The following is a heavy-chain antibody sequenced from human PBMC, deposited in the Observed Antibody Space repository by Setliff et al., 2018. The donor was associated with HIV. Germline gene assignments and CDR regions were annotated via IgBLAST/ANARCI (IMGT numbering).Heavy chain of an antibody. CDR2: ISSSGTTT. CDR3: AAQGVL. V-gene: IGHV3-11*04. CDR1: GFTFSDYY. J-gene: IGHJ4*02. Sequence: GGSLRLSCGASGFTFSDYYMSWVRQAPGKGLEWLSYISSSGTTTYYADSVKGRFTISRDNAKNSVLLQMNSLRVEDTAVYFCAAQGVLWGQGTQVTVSS.